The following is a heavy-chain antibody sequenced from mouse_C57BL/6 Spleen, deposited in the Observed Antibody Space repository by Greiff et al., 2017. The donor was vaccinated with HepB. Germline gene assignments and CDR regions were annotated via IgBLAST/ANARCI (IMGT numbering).Heavy chain of an antibody. Sequence: EVQRVESGEGLVKPGGSLKLSCAASGFTLSSYAMSWVRQTPEKRLEWVAYISSGGDYIYYADTVKGRFTISRDNARNTLYLQMSSLKSEDTAMYYCTRPYGSSYPYYFDYWGQGTTLTVSS. V-gene: IGHV5-9-1*02. J-gene: IGHJ2*01. D-gene: IGHD1-1*01. CDR1: GFTLSSYA. CDR3: TRPYGSSYPYYFDY. CDR2: ISSGGDYI.